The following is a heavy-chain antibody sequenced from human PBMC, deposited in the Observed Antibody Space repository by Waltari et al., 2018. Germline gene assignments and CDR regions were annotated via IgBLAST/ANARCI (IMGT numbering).Heavy chain of an antibody. V-gene: IGHV4-34*01. CDR3: ARGHTPVGYNWNSRGGYGMDV. CDR1: GGSFSGYY. D-gene: IGHD1-7*01. Sequence: QVQLQQWGAGLLKPSETLSLTCAVYGGSFSGYYWSWIRQPPGKGLEWIGEINHSGSTNYNPSLKSRVTISVDTSKNQFSLKLSSVTAADTAVYYCARGHTPVGYNWNSRGGYGMDVWGQGTTVTVSS. CDR2: INHSGST. J-gene: IGHJ6*02.